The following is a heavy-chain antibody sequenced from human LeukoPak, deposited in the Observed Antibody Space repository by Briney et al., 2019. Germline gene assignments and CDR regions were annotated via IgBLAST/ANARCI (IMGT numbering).Heavy chain of an antibody. CDR3: ARHYDSSGPYDY. CDR1: GYTFTSYV. Sequence: ASVKVSCKASGYTFTSYVISWVRQAPGQGLEWMGWISAYNGNTNYAQKLQGRVTLTTDTSTSTAYMELRSLRSDDTAVYYCARHYDSSGPYDYWGQGTLVTVSS. J-gene: IGHJ4*02. D-gene: IGHD3-22*01. V-gene: IGHV1-18*01. CDR2: ISAYNGNT.